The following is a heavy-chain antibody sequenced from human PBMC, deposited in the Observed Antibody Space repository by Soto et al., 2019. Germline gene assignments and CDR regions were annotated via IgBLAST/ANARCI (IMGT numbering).Heavy chain of an antibody. D-gene: IGHD3-10*01. V-gene: IGHV1-18*04. CDR2: INVNDGNT. J-gene: IGHJ5*02. Sequence: ASVKPSCKASGYTFTSYYMHCVRQAPGQGLEWMGRINVNDGNTKYAQKVQGRVTMTTDTSTSTAYMELRSLRSDDTAVYYCARGVGSGSYYNQYNWFDPWGQGTLVTVSS. CDR1: GYTFTSYY. CDR3: ARGVGSGSYYNQYNWFDP.